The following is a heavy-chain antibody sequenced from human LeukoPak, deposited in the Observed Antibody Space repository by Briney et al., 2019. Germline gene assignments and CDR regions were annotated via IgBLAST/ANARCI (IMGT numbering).Heavy chain of an antibody. CDR3: ARSTDSGYIVVVVGARYYYGMDV. J-gene: IGHJ6*02. V-gene: IGHV1-18*01. D-gene: IGHD2-15*01. Sequence: ASVKVSCKASGYTFTNYGISWVRQAPGQGLEWMGWISGYNGNTNYAQKFQGRVTMTTDASTSTAYMELRSLRSDDTAMYYCARSTDSGYIVVVVGARYYYGMDVWGQGTTVTVSS. CDR1: GYTFTNYG. CDR2: ISGYNGNT.